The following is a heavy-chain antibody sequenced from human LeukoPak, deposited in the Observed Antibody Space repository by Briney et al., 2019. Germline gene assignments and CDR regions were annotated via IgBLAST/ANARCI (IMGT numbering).Heavy chain of an antibody. CDR3: ARRSDSSGYHDAFDV. D-gene: IGHD3-22*01. CDR1: GGTFSSYA. Sequence: GASVKVSCKASGGTFSSYAISWVRQAPGQGLEWMGRIIPIFGTAIYAQKFQGRVTITTDESTSTAYMELSSLRSEDTAVYYCARRSDSSGYHDAFDVWGQGTMVTVSS. CDR2: IIPIFGTA. V-gene: IGHV1-69*05. J-gene: IGHJ3*01.